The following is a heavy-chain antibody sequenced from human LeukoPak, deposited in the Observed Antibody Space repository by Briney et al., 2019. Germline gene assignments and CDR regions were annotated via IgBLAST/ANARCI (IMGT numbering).Heavy chain of an antibody. J-gene: IGHJ4*02. CDR3: ARTQLLWFGELSFDY. D-gene: IGHD3-10*01. CDR2: IYYSGST. CDR1: GVSISSSSYY. V-gene: IGHV4-39*07. Sequence: SETLSLTCTVSGVSISSSSYYWGWIRQPPGKGLEWIGSIYYSGSTYYNPSLKSRITISVDTSKNQFSLKLSSVTAADTAVYYCARTQLLWFGELSFDYWGQGTLVTVSS.